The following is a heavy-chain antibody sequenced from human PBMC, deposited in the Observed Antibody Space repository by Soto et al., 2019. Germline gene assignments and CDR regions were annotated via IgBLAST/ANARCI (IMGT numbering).Heavy chain of an antibody. V-gene: IGHV1-2*04. J-gene: IGHJ6*02. CDR2: INPNSGGT. CDR3: ARSSGYAKRSYYGMDV. CDR1: GYTFTGYY. Sequence: ASVKVSCKASGYTFTGYYMHWVRQAPGQGLEWMGWINPNSGGTNYAQKFQGWVTMTRDTSISTAYMELSRLRSDDTTVYYCARSSGYAKRSYYGMDVWGQGPTVTVSS. D-gene: IGHD5-12*01.